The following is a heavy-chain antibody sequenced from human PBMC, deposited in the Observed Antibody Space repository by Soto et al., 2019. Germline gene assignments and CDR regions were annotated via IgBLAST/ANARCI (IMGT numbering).Heavy chain of an antibody. CDR3: ARHRHPRGTVGATSPLDH. V-gene: IGHV3-53*01. CDR1: GFSVSSNY. D-gene: IGHD1-26*01. J-gene: IGHJ5*02. Sequence: RRLSCAISGFSVSSNYLSWVRQAPGKGLEWVSVHYSGGSTYYADSVQGRFTISRDKSNNTLYLQMRRVRAEDTAVYFCARHRHPRGTVGATSPLDHWGKGTQVTVS. CDR2: HYSGGST.